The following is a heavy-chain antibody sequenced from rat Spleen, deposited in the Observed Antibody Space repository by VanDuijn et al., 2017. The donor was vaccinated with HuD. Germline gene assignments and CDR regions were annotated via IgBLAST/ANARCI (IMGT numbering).Heavy chain of an antibody. CDR3: ARHGIYNNYGWFAY. CDR2: ISTGGVNT. Sequence: EVQLVESGGGLVQPGRSLKLSCAASGFTFSNYDMAWVRQAPTKGLEWVASISTGGVNTYYRDSVTGRFTIPKDNAKSTLYLQMDSLRSEDTATYYCARHGIYNNYGWFAYWGQGTLVTVSS. D-gene: IGHD1-10*01. V-gene: IGHV5S23*01. J-gene: IGHJ3*01. CDR1: GFTFSNYD.